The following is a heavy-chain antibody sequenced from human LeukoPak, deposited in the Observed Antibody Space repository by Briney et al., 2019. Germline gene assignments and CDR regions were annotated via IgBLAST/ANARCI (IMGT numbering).Heavy chain of an antibody. Sequence: GGSLRLSCAASGFTFSNYEMNWVRQAPGKGLEWVSYISGSGSTIYYADSVKGRFTISRDNAKDPLYLQMNSLRAEDTAVYYCARVRCGYSHENYFDYWGQGTLVTVSS. CDR1: GFTFSNYE. CDR3: ARVRCGYSHENYFDY. CDR2: ISGSGSTI. D-gene: IGHD5-18*01. V-gene: IGHV3-48*03. J-gene: IGHJ4*02.